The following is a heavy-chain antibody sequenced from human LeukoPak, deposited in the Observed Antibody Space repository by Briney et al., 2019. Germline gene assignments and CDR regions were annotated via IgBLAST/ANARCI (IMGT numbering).Heavy chain of an antibody. Sequence: GGSLRLSCAASGFTFSSYSMNWVRQAPGKGLEWVSSISSSSSYIYYADSVKGRFTISRDNAKNSLYLQMNSLRAEDTAVYYCARGQLLYHRGFDYWGQGTLVTVSS. D-gene: IGHD2-2*02. CDR3: ARGQLLYHRGFDY. CDR2: ISSSSSYI. J-gene: IGHJ4*02. CDR1: GFTFSSYS. V-gene: IGHV3-21*01.